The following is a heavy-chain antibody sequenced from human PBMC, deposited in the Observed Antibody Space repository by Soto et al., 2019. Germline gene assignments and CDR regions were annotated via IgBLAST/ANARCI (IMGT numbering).Heavy chain of an antibody. CDR2: IDPSDSYT. V-gene: IGHV5-10-1*01. CDR3: ARQSGSYYLFRDWFDP. Sequence: GESLKISCKGSGYSFTSYWISWVRQMPGKGLEWMGRIDPSDSYTNYSPSFQGHVTISADKSISTAYLQWSSLKASDTAMYYCARQSGSYYLFRDWFDPWGQGTLVTVSS. CDR1: GYSFTSYW. J-gene: IGHJ5*02. D-gene: IGHD3-10*01.